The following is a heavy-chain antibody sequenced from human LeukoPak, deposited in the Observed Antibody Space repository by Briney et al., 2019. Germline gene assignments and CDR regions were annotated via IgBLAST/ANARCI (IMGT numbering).Heavy chain of an antibody. J-gene: IGHJ3*02. CDR2: IYSSGST. CDR3: ARVDSNDAFDI. CDR1: GGSIDSSSYY. Sequence: SETLSLTCTVSGGSIDSSSYYRGWIRQPPGKGLEWIGSIYSSGSTYYNPSLKSRVAISVDTSKNQFSLRLSSVTAADTAVYYCARVDSNDAFDIWGQGTMVTVSS. V-gene: IGHV4-39*01. D-gene: IGHD3-9*01.